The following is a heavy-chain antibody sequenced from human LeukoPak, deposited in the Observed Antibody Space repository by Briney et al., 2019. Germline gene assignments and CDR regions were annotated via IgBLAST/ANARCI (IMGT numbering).Heavy chain of an antibody. Sequence: ASVKVSCKASGYTFTGYYIHWVRQAPGQGLEWMGRINPTSGGTNYAQKFQGRVTMTRDTSISTAYMELSRLRSDDTAVYYCASISGWYYFDYWGQGTLVTVSS. CDR2: INPTSGGT. V-gene: IGHV1-2*06. CDR3: ASISGWYYFDY. D-gene: IGHD6-19*01. CDR1: GYTFTGYY. J-gene: IGHJ4*02.